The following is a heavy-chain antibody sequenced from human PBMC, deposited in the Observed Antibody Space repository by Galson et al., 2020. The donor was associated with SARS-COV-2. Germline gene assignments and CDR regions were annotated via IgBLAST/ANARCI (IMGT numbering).Heavy chain of an antibody. CDR1: GYTLTELS. J-gene: IGHJ4*02. Sequence: ASVKVSCKVSGYTLTELSMHWVRQAPGKGPEWMGGFDPEDGETIYAQKFQGRVTMTEDTPTDTAYMELNSLRSEDTAVYYCATVYDFWSGYPFDYWGQGTLVTVSS. V-gene: IGHV1-24*01. D-gene: IGHD3-3*01. CDR3: ATVYDFWSGYPFDY. CDR2: FDPEDGET.